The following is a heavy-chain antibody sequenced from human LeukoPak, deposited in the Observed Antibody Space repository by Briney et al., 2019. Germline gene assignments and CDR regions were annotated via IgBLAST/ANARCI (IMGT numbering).Heavy chain of an antibody. V-gene: IGHV1-69*13. Sequence: GASVKVSCKASGGTFSSYAISWVRQAPGQGLEWMGGIIPIFGTANYAQKFQGRVTITADESTSTAYMELSSLRSEDTAVYYCARQVFAPGRSITIFGVQDYYYYMDVWGKGTTVTVSS. CDR3: ARQVFAPGRSITIFGVQDYYYYMDV. CDR2: IIPIFGTA. D-gene: IGHD3-3*01. J-gene: IGHJ6*03. CDR1: GGTFSSYA.